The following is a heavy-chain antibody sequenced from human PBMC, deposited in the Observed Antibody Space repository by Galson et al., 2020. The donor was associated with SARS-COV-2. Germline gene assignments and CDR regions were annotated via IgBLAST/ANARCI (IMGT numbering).Heavy chain of an antibody. J-gene: IGHJ4*02. D-gene: IGHD3-9*01. CDR2: ISPSGNGK. Sequence: GGSLRLSCAASGFTFRSSAMSWVRQAPGKGLEWVSSISPSGNGKYYADSVKGRFTISRDNSKNTLYLQMNSLRFEDTAVYYCADHRNGDTDYWGQGTLVTVSS. CDR3: ADHRNGDTDY. CDR1: GFTFRSSA. V-gene: IGHV3-23*01.